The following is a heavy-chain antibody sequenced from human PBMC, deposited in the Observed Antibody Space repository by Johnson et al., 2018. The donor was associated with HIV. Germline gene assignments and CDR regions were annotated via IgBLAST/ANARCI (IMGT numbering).Heavy chain of an antibody. V-gene: IGHV3-30*02. D-gene: IGHD3-22*01. Sequence: QVQLVESGGGVVQPGGSLRLSCVASGFTFNNYGMHWVRQAPGKGLEWVAFIRYDGTNKYYTDSVKGRFTISRDNSKNTLYLQMNSLRTEDTAVYYCARDLGDDSSGSDAFDIWGQGTMVTVSS. J-gene: IGHJ3*02. CDR3: ARDLGDDSSGSDAFDI. CDR1: GFTFNNYG. CDR2: IRYDGTNK.